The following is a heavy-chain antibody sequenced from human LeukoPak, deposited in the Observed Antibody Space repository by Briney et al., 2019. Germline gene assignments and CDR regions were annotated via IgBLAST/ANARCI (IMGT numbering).Heavy chain of an antibody. CDR1: GGTFSSYA. J-gene: IGHJ6*03. V-gene: IGHV1-69*05. CDR2: IIPIFGTA. Sequence: ASVKVSCKASGGTFSSYAISWVRQAPGQGLEWMGGIIPIFGTANYAQKFQGRVTITTDESTSTAYMELSSLRSEDTAVYYCARELEMATQQGYYYYMDVWGKGTTVTV. D-gene: IGHD5-24*01. CDR3: ARELEMATQQGYYYYMDV.